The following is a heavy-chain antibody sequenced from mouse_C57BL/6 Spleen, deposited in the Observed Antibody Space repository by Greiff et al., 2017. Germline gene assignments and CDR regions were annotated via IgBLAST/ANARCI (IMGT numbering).Heavy chain of an antibody. V-gene: IGHV1-59*01. J-gene: IGHJ2*01. CDR3: ARDGYYGSRYYFDY. CDR1: GYTFTSYW. CDR2: IDPSDSYT. Sequence: QVQLQQPGAELVRPGTSVKLSCKASGYTFTSYWMHWVKQRPGQGLEWIGVIDPSDSYTNYNQKFKGKATLTVDTSSSTAYMQLSSLTSEDSAVYYCARDGYYGSRYYFDYGGQGTTLTVSS. D-gene: IGHD1-1*01.